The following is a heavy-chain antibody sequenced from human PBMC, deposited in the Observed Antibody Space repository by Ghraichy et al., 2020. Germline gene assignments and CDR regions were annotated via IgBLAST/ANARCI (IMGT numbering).Heavy chain of an antibody. V-gene: IGHV3-23*01. D-gene: IGHD5/OR15-5a*01. CDR3: ARFKFYAAPLDGFGF. J-gene: IGHJ3*01. CDR2: ISDSGGSP. Sequence: LSLTCAGSGFTFSSYAMSWVRQAPGKGLEWVSGISDSGGSPYYADSVKGRFTISRDNFKNTLYLQLNSLRADDTAIYYCARFKFYAAPLDGFGFWGQGTMVTVSS. CDR1: GFTFSSYA.